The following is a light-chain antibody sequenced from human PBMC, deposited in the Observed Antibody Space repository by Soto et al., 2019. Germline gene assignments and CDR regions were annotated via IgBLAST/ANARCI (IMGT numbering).Light chain of an antibody. CDR1: SSDVGGYNY. J-gene: IGLJ3*02. Sequence: QSVLTQPPSASGSPGQSVTISCTGTSSDVGGYNYVSWYQQHPGKAPKLMIYEVSNRPSGVPDRFSGSKSGNSASLTVSGLQAEDEADYYCSSYAGSNNWVFGGGTKLPVL. CDR2: EVS. V-gene: IGLV2-8*01. CDR3: SSYAGSNNWV.